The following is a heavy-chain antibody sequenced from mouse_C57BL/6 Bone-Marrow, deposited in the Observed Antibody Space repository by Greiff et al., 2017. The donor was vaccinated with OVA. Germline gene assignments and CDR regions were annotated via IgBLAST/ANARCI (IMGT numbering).Heavy chain of an antibody. V-gene: IGHV1-82*01. CDR2: IYPGDGDT. CDR3: ARGYYYGSSYSYYFDY. J-gene: IGHJ2*01. D-gene: IGHD1-1*01. Sequence: QVQLQQSGPELVKPGASVKISCKASGYAFSSSWMNWVKQRPGKGLEWIGRIYPGDGDTNYNGKFKGKATLTADKSSSTAYMQLSSLPSEDSAVYFGARGYYYGSSYSYYFDYWGKGTTLTVSS. CDR1: GYAFSSSW.